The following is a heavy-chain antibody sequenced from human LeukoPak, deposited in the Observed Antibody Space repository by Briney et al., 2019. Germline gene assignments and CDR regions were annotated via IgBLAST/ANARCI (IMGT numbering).Heavy chain of an antibody. D-gene: IGHD5-18*01. Sequence: PGGSLRLSCAASGFTFSSYAMSWVRQAPGKGLEWVSFIRSKASSGTTEYAASVKGRFTISRDDSKGIAYLQMNSLQTADTAVYYCTRGYVDSAMVFDYWGQGTLVTVSS. CDR3: TRGYVDSAMVFDY. V-gene: IGHV3-49*04. CDR2: IRSKASSGTT. J-gene: IGHJ4*02. CDR1: GFTFSSYA.